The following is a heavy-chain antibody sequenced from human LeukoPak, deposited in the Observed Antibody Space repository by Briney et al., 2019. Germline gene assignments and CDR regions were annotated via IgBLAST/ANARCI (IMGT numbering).Heavy chain of an antibody. CDR2: INTDGSST. V-gene: IGHV3-74*01. CDR1: GFTFSRYW. D-gene: IGHD5-24*01. J-gene: IGHJ6*04. CDR3: ARDRPGYNLVDV. Sequence: PGGSLRLSCAASGFTFSRYWIHWVRQAPGKGLVWVSRINTDGSSTSYADSVKGRFTISRDNAKNTLYLQMNSLRAADTDVCYCARDRPGYNLVDVWGKGTTVTVSS.